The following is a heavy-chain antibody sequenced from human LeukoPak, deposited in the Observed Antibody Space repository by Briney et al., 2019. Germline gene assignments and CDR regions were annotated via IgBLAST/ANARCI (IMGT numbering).Heavy chain of an antibody. CDR1: GGSVSSSNYY. CDR3: AVPGPTSSYYFDY. V-gene: IGHV4-39*07. D-gene: IGHD3-10*01. CDR2: FYHGGLT. Sequence: SEPLSLTCTVSGGSVSSSNYYWSWIRQPPGKELEWIGSFYHGGLTYYNPSLQSRVTMSVDTSKNHFSLKLSSVTAADTAVYYCAVPGPTSSYYFDYWGQGALVTVSS. J-gene: IGHJ4*02.